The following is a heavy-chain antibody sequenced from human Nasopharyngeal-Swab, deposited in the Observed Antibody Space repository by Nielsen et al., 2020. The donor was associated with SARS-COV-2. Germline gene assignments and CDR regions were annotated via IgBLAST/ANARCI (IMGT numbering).Heavy chain of an antibody. J-gene: IGHJ4*02. CDR2: ISLNTRTV. V-gene: IGHV3-48*01. D-gene: IGHD3-3*01. Sequence: WIRQPPGKGLEWVSYISLNTRTVYYADSVKGRFTISRDNAKNSRYLQMNSLRAEDTAVYYCARDSPITIFGVVITTPVDYWGQGTLVTVS. CDR3: ARDSPITIFGVVITTPVDY.